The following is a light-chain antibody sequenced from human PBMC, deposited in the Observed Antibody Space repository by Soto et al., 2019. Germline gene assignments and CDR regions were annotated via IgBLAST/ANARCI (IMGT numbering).Light chain of an antibody. CDR3: QQYDNLPLT. CDR2: DAS. CDR1: QDISNY. J-gene: IGKJ4*01. Sequence: IQMTQAPSAMSAALGDRGTITYKASQDISNYLNWYQQKPGKAPKLLIYDASNLETGVTSRFSGSGSGTDFTFTISSLQPEDIATYCCQQYDNLPLTFGGGTKVDIK. V-gene: IGKV1-33*01.